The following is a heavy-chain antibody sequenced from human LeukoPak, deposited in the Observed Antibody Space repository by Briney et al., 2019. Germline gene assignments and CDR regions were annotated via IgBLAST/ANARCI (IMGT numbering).Heavy chain of an antibody. D-gene: IGHD3-3*01. CDR2: IRYDGSNK. CDR3: AKDGVFGVITPDDYYYYMDV. CDR1: GFTFSSYG. V-gene: IGHV3-30*02. Sequence: GGSLRLSCAASGFTFSSYGMHWVRQAPGKGLEWVAFIRYDGSNKYYADSVKGRFTISRDNSKNTLYLQMNSLRAEDTAVYYCAKDGVFGVITPDDYYYYMDVWGKGTTVTVSS. J-gene: IGHJ6*03.